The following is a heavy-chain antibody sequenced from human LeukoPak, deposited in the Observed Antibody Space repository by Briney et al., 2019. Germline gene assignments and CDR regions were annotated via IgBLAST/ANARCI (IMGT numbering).Heavy chain of an antibody. D-gene: IGHD1-26*01. Sequence: GASVKVSCKVSGYTLTELCMHWVRQAPGKGLEWMGSFDPEDGERIYAQKFQGRVTMTVDTSTDTAYMELSSLRSEDTAVYFCVPDIRRGMYSGSYGDLDNWGQGTLVTVSS. V-gene: IGHV1-24*01. J-gene: IGHJ4*02. CDR1: GYTLTELC. CDR3: VPDIRRGMYSGSYGDLDN. CDR2: FDPEDGER.